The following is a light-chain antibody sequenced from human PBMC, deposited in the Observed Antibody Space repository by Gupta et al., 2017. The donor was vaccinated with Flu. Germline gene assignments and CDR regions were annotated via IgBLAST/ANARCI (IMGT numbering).Light chain of an antibody. V-gene: IGLV2-8*01. Sequence: QSALTQPPSASGSRGQSVTISCSGTSSDIGAYKYVSWYQAYAGQAPILKLSGVSKRPSGVPFSVSSSKSGNTASLTGVGPQAEDEADYHGWANASNFKVLFGGGTKVTVL. CDR3: WANASNFKVL. CDR2: GVS. CDR1: SSDIGAYKY. J-gene: IGLJ2*01.